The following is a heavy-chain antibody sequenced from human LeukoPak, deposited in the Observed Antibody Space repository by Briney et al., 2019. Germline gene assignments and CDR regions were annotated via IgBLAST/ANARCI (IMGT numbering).Heavy chain of an antibody. CDR1: EFSVGSNY. Sequence: GGSLRLSCAASEFSVGSNYMTWVRQAPGKGLEWVSLIYSGGSTYYADSVKGRFTISRDDSRNTLSLQMNSLRVEDTAVYYCARDLAWGAFDYWGQGILVAVSS. V-gene: IGHV3-66*01. CDR2: IYSGGST. D-gene: IGHD7-27*01. CDR3: ARDLAWGAFDY. J-gene: IGHJ4*02.